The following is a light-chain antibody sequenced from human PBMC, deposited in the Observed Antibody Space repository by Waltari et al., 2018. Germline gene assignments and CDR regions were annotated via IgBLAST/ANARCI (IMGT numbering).Light chain of an antibody. CDR1: QYVGRW. CDR3: QQASNFPRT. J-gene: IGKJ1*01. V-gene: IGKV1-12*01. CDR2: GAS. Sequence: DIQMTQSPSSVSASVGDRVTITCRASQYVGRWLAWYQQEPGKTPKLLIYGASVLQSGDPSRFSASGYWTDFTLTISSLQPEDFATYYCQQASNFPRTFGQGTRVEV.